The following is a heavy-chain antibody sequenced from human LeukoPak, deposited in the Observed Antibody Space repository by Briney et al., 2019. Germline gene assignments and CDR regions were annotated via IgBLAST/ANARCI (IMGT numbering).Heavy chain of an antibody. CDR1: GYTFTGYY. J-gene: IGHJ4*02. D-gene: IGHD7-27*01. Sequence: ASVKVSCKASGYTFTGYYMHWVRQAPGQGLEWMGWINPNSGGTNYAQKFQGRVTMTRNTSISTAYMELSRLRSDDTAVYYCARHRSPLGYYFDYWGQGTLVTVSS. CDR3: ARHRSPLGYYFDY. CDR2: INPNSGGT. V-gene: IGHV1-2*02.